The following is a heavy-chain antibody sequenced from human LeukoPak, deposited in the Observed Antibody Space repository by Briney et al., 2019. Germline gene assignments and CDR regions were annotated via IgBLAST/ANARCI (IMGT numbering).Heavy chain of an antibody. Sequence: PGGSLRLSCAASGFTVSSNYMSWVRQAPGKGLEWVSVIYSGGSTYYADSVKGRFTISRDNSKNTLYLQMNSLRAEDTAVYYCARAVIQLWSDYFDYWGQGTLVTVSS. J-gene: IGHJ4*02. V-gene: IGHV3-66*01. CDR3: ARAVIQLWSDYFDY. D-gene: IGHD5-18*01. CDR2: IYSGGST. CDR1: GFTVSSNY.